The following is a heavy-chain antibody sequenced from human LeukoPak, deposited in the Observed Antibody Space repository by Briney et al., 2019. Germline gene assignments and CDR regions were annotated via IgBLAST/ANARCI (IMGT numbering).Heavy chain of an antibody. V-gene: IGHV3-66*02. J-gene: IGHJ6*02. CDR1: GFTFSSYA. CDR2: IYSGGST. D-gene: IGHD3-3*01. CDR3: ARESPPFWSGRHYYYGMDV. Sequence: GGSLRLSCAASGFTFSSYAMHWVRQAPGKGLEWVSVIYSGGSTYYADSVKGRFTISRDNSKNTLYLQMNSLRAEDTAVYYCARESPPFWSGRHYYYGMDVWGQGTTVTVSS.